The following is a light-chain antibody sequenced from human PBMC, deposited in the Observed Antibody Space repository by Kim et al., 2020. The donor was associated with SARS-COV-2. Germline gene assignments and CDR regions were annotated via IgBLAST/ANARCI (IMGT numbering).Light chain of an antibody. CDR2: RDT. CDR3: QVWDSSTTWV. J-gene: IGLJ3*02. V-gene: IGLV3-9*01. CDR1: NIGSKN. Sequence: VALGNTARITCGGTNIGSKNVHWYQQKPGQAPVLVIYRDTTRPSGIPERFSGSNSGNTATLTLSRAQAGDEADYYCQVWDSSTTWVFGGGTKLTVL.